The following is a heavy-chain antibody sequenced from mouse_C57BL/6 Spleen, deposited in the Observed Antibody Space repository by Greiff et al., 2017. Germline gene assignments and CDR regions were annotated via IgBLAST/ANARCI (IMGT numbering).Heavy chain of an antibody. J-gene: IGHJ4*01. CDR3: ARQGRRGDYYAMDY. Sequence: VQLQQSGAELVKPGASVKLSCKASGYTFTSYWMHWVKQRPGQGLEWIGMIHPNSGSTNYNEKFKSKATLTVDKSSSTAYMQLSSLTSEDSAVYYCARQGRRGDYYAMDYWGQGTSVTVSS. CDR1: GYTFTSYW. CDR2: IHPNSGST. V-gene: IGHV1-64*01.